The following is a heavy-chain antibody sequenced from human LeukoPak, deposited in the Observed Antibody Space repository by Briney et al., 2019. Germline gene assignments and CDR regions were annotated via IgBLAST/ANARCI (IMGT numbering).Heavy chain of an antibody. CDR3: ARIPRYYDSSPVDY. CDR1: GGSFSGYY. D-gene: IGHD3-22*01. Sequence: SETLSLTCAVYGGSFSGYYWSWIRQPPGKGLEWIGEINHSGSTNYNPSLKSRVTISVDTSKNQFSLKLSSVTAADTAVYYRARIPRYYDSSPVDYWGQGTLVTVSS. CDR2: INHSGST. J-gene: IGHJ4*02. V-gene: IGHV4-34*01.